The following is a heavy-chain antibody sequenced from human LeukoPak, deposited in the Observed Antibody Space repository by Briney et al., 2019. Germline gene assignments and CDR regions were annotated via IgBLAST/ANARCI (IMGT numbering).Heavy chain of an antibody. CDR2: ISGGSINI. V-gene: IGHV3-48*01. J-gene: IGHJ4*02. CDR3: ARDRVYYYASGSYSNDY. CDR1: GFTFSTYS. D-gene: IGHD3-10*01. Sequence: GGSLRLSCVASGFTFSTYSMNWVRQAPGKGLEWVSYISGGSINIEYAESVKGRFTISRDNAKNSLYLEMNSLRAEDTAVYYCARDRVYYYASGSYSNDYWGQGTLVTVYS.